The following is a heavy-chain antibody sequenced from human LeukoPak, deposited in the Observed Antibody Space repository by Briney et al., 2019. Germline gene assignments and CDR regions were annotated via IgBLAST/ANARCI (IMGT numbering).Heavy chain of an antibody. CDR3: ARKYYDSSGYYRNYFDY. V-gene: IGHV1-3*04. Sequence: ASVKVSCKASGYTFTTNAIHWVRQAPGERLEWMGWINTGNGNTKYSQKFQGRVTITRDTSASTAYMELSSLRSEDTAVYYCARKYYDSSGYYRNYFDYWGQGILVTVSS. D-gene: IGHD3-22*01. J-gene: IGHJ4*02. CDR1: GYTFTTNA. CDR2: INTGNGNT.